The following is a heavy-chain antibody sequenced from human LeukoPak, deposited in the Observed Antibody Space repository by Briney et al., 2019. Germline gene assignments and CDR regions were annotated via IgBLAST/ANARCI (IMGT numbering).Heavy chain of an antibody. CDR2: MNPNSGNT. CDR3: ARVKPGAYYYVD. D-gene: IGHD3-10*02. V-gene: IGHV1-8*01. CDR1: GYTFTSYD. J-gene: IGHJ4*02. Sequence: GASVKVSCKASGYTFTSYDINWARQATGQGLEWMGWMNPNSGNTGYAQKFQGRVTMTRNTSISTAYMELSSLRSEDTAVYYCARVKPGAYYYVDWGQETPVTVSS.